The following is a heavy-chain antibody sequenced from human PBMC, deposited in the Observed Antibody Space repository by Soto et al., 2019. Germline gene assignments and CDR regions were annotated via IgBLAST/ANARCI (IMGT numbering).Heavy chain of an antibody. CDR1: GGTFSSYA. CDR2: IIPIFGTA. J-gene: IGHJ6*02. Sequence: QVQLVQSGAEVKKPGSSVKVSCKASGGTFSSYAISWVRQAPGQGLEWMGGIIPIFGTANYAQKFQGRVTITADEYTSTAYMELSSLRSEDTAVYYCARYCSGGSCYGMGGMDVWGQGTTVTVSS. CDR3: ARYCSGGSCYGMGGMDV. V-gene: IGHV1-69*01. D-gene: IGHD2-15*01.